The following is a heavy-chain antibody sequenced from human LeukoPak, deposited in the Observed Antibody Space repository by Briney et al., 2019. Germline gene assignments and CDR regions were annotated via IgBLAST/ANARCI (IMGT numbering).Heavy chain of an antibody. Sequence: GGAVRLSCAASGFTFSSYVMSWVRQAPGKGLEWVSIIYCPGGTYYADSVKGRFTISRDNSKNTIYLQMNSLRVEDTAVYYCARAPYSADSSATPPAFDIWGQGTMVTVSS. D-gene: IGHD3-22*01. V-gene: IGHV3-53*01. J-gene: IGHJ3*02. CDR3: ARAPYSADSSATPPAFDI. CDR1: GFTFSSYV. CDR2: IYCPGGT.